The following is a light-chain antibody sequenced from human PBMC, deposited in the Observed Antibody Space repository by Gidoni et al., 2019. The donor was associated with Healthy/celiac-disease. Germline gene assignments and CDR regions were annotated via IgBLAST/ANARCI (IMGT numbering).Light chain of an antibody. J-gene: IGKJ5*01. CDR3: QQRSNWIT. Sequence: EIELTQSPATLTLSPGERAHLSCMGSQSVSSYLAWYQQKPGQAPMLLIYDASNRATGIPARFSGSGSGTDFTLTISSLEPEDVAVYYCQQRSNWITFGQGTRMEIK. CDR1: QSVSSY. CDR2: DAS. V-gene: IGKV3-11*01.